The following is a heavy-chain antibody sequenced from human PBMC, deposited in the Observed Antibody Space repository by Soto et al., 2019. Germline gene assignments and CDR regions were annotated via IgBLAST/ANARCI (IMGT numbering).Heavy chain of an antibody. CDR2: IYFRGST. J-gene: IGHJ4*01. CDR3: ARVTGDFDSDCHDVYFDV. CDR1: GGSISSYY. Sequence: SETLSLTCTVSGGSISSYYWSWIRQPPGKGLEWIGYIYFRGSTNYNPSLKSRVTISVDTSKNQFSLKLNSATAADTAVYYCARVTGDFDSDCHDVYFDVWGQGTLVTVFS. V-gene: IGHV4-59*01. D-gene: IGHD2-21*02.